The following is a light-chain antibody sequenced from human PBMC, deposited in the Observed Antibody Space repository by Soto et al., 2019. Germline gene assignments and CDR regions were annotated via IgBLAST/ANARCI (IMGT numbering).Light chain of an antibody. CDR2: LGS. Sequence: DIVMTQSPLSLPVTPGEPASISCRSSQSLLHSDGYNYLDWFLQRPGQSPQLLIYLGSSRASGVPDRFSGSGSGTDFKLKISSVEAEDVGVYYCMQALQTPLTFGGGTKVDIK. CDR1: QSLLHSDGYNY. J-gene: IGKJ4*01. V-gene: IGKV2-28*01. CDR3: MQALQTPLT.